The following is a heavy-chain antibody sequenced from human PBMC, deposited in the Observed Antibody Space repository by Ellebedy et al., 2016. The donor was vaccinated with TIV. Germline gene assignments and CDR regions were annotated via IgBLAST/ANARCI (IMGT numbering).Heavy chain of an antibody. CDR3: ASSGAGSGYPLDY. V-gene: IGHV1-3*01. D-gene: IGHD3-22*01. CDR2: INAGNGNT. CDR1: GYTFTSYA. J-gene: IGHJ4*02. Sequence: ASVKVSXXASGYTFTSYAMHWVRQAPGQRLEWMGWINAGNGNTKYSQKFQGRVTITRDTSASTAYMELSSLRSEDTAVYYCASSGAGSGYPLDYWGQGTLVTVSS.